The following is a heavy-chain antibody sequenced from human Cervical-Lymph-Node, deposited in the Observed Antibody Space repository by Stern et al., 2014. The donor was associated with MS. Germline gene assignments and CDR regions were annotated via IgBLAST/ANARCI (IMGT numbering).Heavy chain of an antibody. CDR3: AKGPKYPPYYFDY. Sequence: EVQLVESGGGLVKPGGSLRLSCAASGFTFSSYSMNWVRQAPGKGLEWVSSISSSSSYIYYADSVKGRFTISRDNAKNSLYLQMNSLRAEDTAVYYCAKGPKYPPYYFDYWGQGTLVTVSS. CDR1: GFTFSSYS. D-gene: IGHD2/OR15-2a*01. V-gene: IGHV3-21*01. J-gene: IGHJ4*02. CDR2: ISSSSSYI.